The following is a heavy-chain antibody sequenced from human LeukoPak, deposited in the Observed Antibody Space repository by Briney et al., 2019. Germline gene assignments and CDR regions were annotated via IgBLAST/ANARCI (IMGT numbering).Heavy chain of an antibody. Sequence: GGSLRLSCAASGFTFSTYEMNWVRQAPGKELEWVSVIYTGGGRYYADSVRGRFTISRDTSKNMVFLQMNSLRVEDTAVYYFARGIDYWGRGTLVTVSS. CDR3: ARGIDY. CDR2: IYTGGGR. V-gene: IGHV3-53*01. J-gene: IGHJ4*02. CDR1: GFTFSTYE.